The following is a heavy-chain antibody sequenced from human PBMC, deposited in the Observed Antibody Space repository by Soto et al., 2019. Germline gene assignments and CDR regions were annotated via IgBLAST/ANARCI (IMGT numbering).Heavy chain of an antibody. CDR2: ISYDGSNK. D-gene: IGHD4-17*01. Sequence: QVQLVESGGGVVQPGRSLRLSCAASGFIFSSYAMHWVRQAPGKGLEWVAVISYDGSNKYYADSVKGQFTISRDNSKNTLYLQMSSLRAEDTAVYYCARAKGGRTVTTSYWYFDLWGRGTLVAVSS. CDR1: GFIFSSYA. V-gene: IGHV3-30-3*01. J-gene: IGHJ2*01. CDR3: ARAKGGRTVTTSYWYFDL.